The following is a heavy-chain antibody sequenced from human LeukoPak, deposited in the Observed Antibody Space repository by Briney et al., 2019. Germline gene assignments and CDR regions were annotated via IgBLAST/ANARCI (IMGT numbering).Heavy chain of an antibody. D-gene: IGHD1-26*01. CDR1: GFTFSSYS. CDR3: ASIVGATIRRIDAFDI. CDR2: ISSSSSYI. Sequence: GGSLRLSCAASGFTFSSYSMNWVRQAPGKGLEWVSSISSSSSYIYYADSVKGRFTISRDNAKNSLYLQMNNLRAEDTAVYYCASIVGATIRRIDAFDIWGQGTMVTVSS. J-gene: IGHJ3*02. V-gene: IGHV3-21*01.